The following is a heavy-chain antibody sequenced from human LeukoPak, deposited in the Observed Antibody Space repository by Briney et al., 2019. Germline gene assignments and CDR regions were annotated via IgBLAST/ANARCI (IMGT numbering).Heavy chain of an antibody. CDR1: GYTFTGYY. V-gene: IGHV1-2*04. CDR3: ARAAMNLDGYNWWYFDY. Sequence: GASVKVSCKASGYTFTGYYMNWVRQAPGQGLEWMGWINPNSGGTNYAQKFQGWVTMTRDTSISTAYMELSRLRSDDTAVYYCARAAMNLDGYNWWYFDYWGQGTLVTVSS. CDR2: INPNSGGT. D-gene: IGHD5-24*01. J-gene: IGHJ4*02.